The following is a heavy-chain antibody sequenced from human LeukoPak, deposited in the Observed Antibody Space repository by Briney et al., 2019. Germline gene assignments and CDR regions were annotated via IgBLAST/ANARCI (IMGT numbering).Heavy chain of an antibody. J-gene: IGHJ4*02. V-gene: IGHV4-59*03. CDR2: IFYRESFSYGGTT. CDR1: GVSISGYY. CDR3: XXXXXXXKDY. Sequence: SETLSLTCTVSGVSISGYYWIWIRQSPGRGLEYIGSIFYRESFSYGGTTFYNPSLQSRVTISVDTSKNAFSLRLTSVTAADXXXXXXXXXXXXXKDYWGXGTXVTVSS.